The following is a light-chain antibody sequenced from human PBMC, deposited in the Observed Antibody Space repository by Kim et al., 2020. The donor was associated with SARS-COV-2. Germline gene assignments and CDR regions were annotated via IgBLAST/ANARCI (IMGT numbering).Light chain of an antibody. Sequence: EVIMTQSPATLSVSPGERATLSCRASQSVNSNVAWYQQKTGQAPRLLIYGASTRASGVPARFSGSGSGTEFTLTISSLQSEDFAVYYCQQFNNWTLYSFGQGTKLE. CDR2: GAS. CDR3: QQFNNWTLYS. V-gene: IGKV3-15*01. J-gene: IGKJ2*03. CDR1: QSVNSN.